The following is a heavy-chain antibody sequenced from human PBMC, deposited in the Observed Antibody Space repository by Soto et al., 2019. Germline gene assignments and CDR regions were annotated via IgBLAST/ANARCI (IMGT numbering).Heavy chain of an antibody. CDR2: ISAYSGDT. V-gene: IGHV1-18*01. Sequence: ASVKVSCKASGYTFTSYGISWVRQAPGQGLEWMGWISAYSGDTNYAQKLQGRVTMTTDTSTSTAYMELRSLRSDDTAVYYCARSRDFWSGPSFDYWGQGTLVTVSS. J-gene: IGHJ4*02. CDR3: ARSRDFWSGPSFDY. D-gene: IGHD3-3*01. CDR1: GYTFTSYG.